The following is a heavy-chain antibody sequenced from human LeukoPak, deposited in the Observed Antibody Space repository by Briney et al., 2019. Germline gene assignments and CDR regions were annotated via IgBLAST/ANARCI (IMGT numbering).Heavy chain of an antibody. D-gene: IGHD5-24*01. CDR2: INPNSDGT. CDR1: VYTFTGYY. CDR3: ARDRRRDGYNSFDY. V-gene: IGHV1-2*02. Sequence: GASVTVSCKSSVYTFTGYYIHWVRQAPGQGLEGMGWINPNSDGTNYAQKFQGRVTMTRDTSISTAYMELSRLISDDTAVYYCARDRRRDGYNSFDYWAQGTLVTVSS. J-gene: IGHJ4*02.